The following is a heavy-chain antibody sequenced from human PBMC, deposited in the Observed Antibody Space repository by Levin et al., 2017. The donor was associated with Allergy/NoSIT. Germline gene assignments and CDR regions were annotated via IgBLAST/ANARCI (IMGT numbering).Heavy chain of an antibody. CDR1: GFSLTASQVG. CDR2: IYWDDDE. D-gene: IGHD2-8*01. V-gene: IGHV2-5*02. CDR3: ARVQVDSNEAFDY. Sequence: SGPTLVKPPQTLTLTCTFSGFSLTASQVGVGWIRQSPGKALEWLALIYWDDDERYSPSLKSRLTITQDTSKNEVVLKMTNMNPVDTGTYFCARVQVDSNEAFDYWGQGTQVTVSS. J-gene: IGHJ4*02.